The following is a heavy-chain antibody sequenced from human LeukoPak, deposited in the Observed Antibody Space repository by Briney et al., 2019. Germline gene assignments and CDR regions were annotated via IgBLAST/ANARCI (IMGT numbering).Heavy chain of an antibody. CDR2: ISAYNGNT. Sequence: ASVKVSCKASGGTFTSYGISWVRQAPGQGLEWMGWISAYNGNTNYAQKLQGRVTMTTDTSTSTAYMELRSLRSDDTAVYYCARMGETVTPDLLDYWGQGTLVTVSS. J-gene: IGHJ4*02. D-gene: IGHD4-17*01. V-gene: IGHV1-18*01. CDR1: GGTFTSYG. CDR3: ARMGETVTPDLLDY.